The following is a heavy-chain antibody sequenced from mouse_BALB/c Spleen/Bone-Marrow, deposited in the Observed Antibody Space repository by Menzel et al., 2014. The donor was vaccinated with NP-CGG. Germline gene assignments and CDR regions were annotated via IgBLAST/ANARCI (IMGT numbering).Heavy chain of an antibody. V-gene: IGHV1-14*01. Sequence: VQLQQPGPALVKPGASVKMSCKASGYTFTSYIMHWVKQKPGQGLEWIGYINTYNDGTKYNEKFKGKATVTSDKSSSSAYMELSSLTSEDSAVYYCARRGFPYAMDYWGQGTPVTVSS. CDR1: GYTFTSYI. CDR3: ARRGFPYAMDY. CDR2: INTYNDGT. J-gene: IGHJ4*01.